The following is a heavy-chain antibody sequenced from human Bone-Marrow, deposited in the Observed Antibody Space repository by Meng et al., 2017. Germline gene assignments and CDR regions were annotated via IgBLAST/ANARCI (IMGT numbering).Heavy chain of an antibody. Sequence: VQLVASCDEVKKSGASVKVSCKASGDTFTSYDLNWVLQAPGQGLEWMGWIDTKTGSPRYAQGFKGRLVFSSDASVSTAYLEISGLKADDTAVYYCTRDGYSDCSRTSCFDYWGQGTLVTVSS. CDR1: GDTFTSYD. V-gene: IGHV7-4-1*02. CDR3: TRDGYSDCSRTSCFDY. D-gene: IGHD2-2*01. CDR2: IDTKTGSP. J-gene: IGHJ4*02.